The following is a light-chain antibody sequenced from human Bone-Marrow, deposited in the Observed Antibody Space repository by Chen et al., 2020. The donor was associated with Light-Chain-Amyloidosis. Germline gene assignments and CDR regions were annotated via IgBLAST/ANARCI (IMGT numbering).Light chain of an antibody. V-gene: IGKV3-20*01. Sequence: EIVLTQSPGTLSLSPGEGANLSCRASQTISSNYLTWYQHKFGQAPRLLIYGSSSRATGIPDRFTGSGSRTDFTLTINRLEPEEFAMYYCQQYGTSPLTFGGGTKVEIK. CDR2: GSS. CDR1: QTISSNY. J-gene: IGKJ4*01. CDR3: QQYGTSPLT.